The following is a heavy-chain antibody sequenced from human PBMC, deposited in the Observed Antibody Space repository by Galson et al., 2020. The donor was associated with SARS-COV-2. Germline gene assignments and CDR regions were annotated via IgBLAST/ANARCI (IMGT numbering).Heavy chain of an antibody. CDR3: ARELIAAAGFYYYYGMDV. CDR2: IIPIFGTA. V-gene: IGHV1-69*13. D-gene: IGHD6-13*01. Sequence: SVKVSCKASGGTFSSYAISWVRQAPGQGLEWMGGIIPIFGTANYAQKFQGRVTITADESTGTAYMELSSLRSEDTAVYYCARELIAAAGFYYYYGMDVWGQGTTVTVSS. CDR1: GGTFSSYA. J-gene: IGHJ6*02.